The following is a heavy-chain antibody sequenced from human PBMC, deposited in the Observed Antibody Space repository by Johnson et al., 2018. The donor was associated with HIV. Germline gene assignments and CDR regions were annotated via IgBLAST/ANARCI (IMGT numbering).Heavy chain of an antibody. D-gene: IGHD3-22*01. CDR2: MWYDGSNK. Sequence: QVWLVESGGGVVQPGRSLRLSCAASGFTFSTYGMHWVRQAPGKGLEWVAVMWYDGSNKYYADSVKGRFTISRDNSKNTLYLQMNSLRAEDTALYYCARDEGYYYDGSGFFDIWGQGTMVTVSS. CDR3: ARDEGYYYDGSGFFDI. J-gene: IGHJ3*02. CDR1: GFTFSTYG. V-gene: IGHV3-33*01.